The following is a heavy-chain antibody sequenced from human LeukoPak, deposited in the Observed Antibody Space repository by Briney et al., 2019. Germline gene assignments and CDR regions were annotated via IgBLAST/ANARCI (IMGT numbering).Heavy chain of an antibody. CDR2: FIPMVGIA. CDR3: ARRQAVGVPVAIDAYYSYGMDV. D-gene: IGHD2/OR15-2a*01. CDR1: GYTFTSYG. Sequence: GASVKVSCKASGYTFTSYGISWVRQAPGQGLEWMGRFIPMVGIATYAQKFQGRVTITADRSTNTAYMDLSRLRSDDTAVYYCARRQAVGVPVAIDAYYSYGMDVWGQGTAVTVSS. V-gene: IGHV1-69*04. J-gene: IGHJ6*02.